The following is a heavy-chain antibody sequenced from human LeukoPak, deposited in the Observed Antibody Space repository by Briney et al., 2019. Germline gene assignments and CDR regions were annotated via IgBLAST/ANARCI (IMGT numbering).Heavy chain of an antibody. CDR2: INQDVSEN. J-gene: IGHJ4*02. D-gene: IGHD2-2*01. CDR1: GFTFSTYW. CDR3: ARGILGYCSSTSCYYFDY. V-gene: IGHV3-7*01. Sequence: GGSLRLSCVASGFTFSTYWMTWVRQAPGKGLEWVANINQDVSENYYVDSVKGRFTISRDNAKNSLYLQMNNLRAEDTAVYYCARGILGYCSSTSCYYFDYWGQGTLVTVSS.